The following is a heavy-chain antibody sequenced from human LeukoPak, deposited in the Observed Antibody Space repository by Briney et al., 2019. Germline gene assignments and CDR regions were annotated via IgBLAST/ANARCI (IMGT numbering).Heavy chain of an antibody. CDR1: GFTFSSYE. V-gene: IGHV3-48*03. CDR2: ISSSGSTI. D-gene: IGHD2-15*01. Sequence: GGSLRLSCAASGFTFSSYEMNWVRQAPGKGREWVSYISSSGSTIYYADSVKGRFTISRDNAKNSLYLQMNSLRAEDTAVYYCARAPPRLPYYYYGMDVWGQGTTVTVSS. J-gene: IGHJ6*02. CDR3: ARAPPRLPYYYYGMDV.